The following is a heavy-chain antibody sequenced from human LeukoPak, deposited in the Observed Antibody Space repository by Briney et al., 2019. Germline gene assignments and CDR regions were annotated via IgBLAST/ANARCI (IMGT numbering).Heavy chain of an antibody. CDR1: GFNFDSFG. D-gene: IGHD3-22*01. CDR2: FSAYTGEA. Sequence: GSSVNVSCKASGFNFDSFGITWLRQAPGHGLEWMGFFSAYTGEANYAPRLQGRVTMTRDTSTNTAFLHLRSLRSDDTAVYYCARDISESSPWYFWGQGTLIAIAS. J-gene: IGHJ4*02. V-gene: IGHV1-18*01. CDR3: ARDISESSPWYF.